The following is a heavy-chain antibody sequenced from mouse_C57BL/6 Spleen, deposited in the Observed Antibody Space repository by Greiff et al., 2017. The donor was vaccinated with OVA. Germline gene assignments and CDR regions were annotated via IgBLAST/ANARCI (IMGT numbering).Heavy chain of an antibody. CDR2: IYPGDGDT. CDR3: ARDDYYGSSLDY. J-gene: IGHJ2*01. Sequence: VQLVESGPELVKPGASVKISCKASGYAFSSSWMNWVKQRPGKGLEWIGRIYPGDGDTNYNGKFKGKATLTADKSSSTAYMQLSSLTSEDSAVYFCARDDYYGSSLDYWGQGTTLTVSS. CDR1: GYAFSSSW. V-gene: IGHV1-82*01. D-gene: IGHD1-1*01.